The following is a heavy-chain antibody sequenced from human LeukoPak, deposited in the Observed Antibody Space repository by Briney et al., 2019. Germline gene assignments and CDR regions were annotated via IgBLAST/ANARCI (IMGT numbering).Heavy chain of an antibody. CDR2: IKQDGSEK. CDR3: ARDQGLYYYDSSGAFDY. CDR1: GITFSRYC. Sequence: GGSLRLSCADSGITFSRYCMTWVRQAPGKGLEWVANIKQDGSEKYYVDSVKGRFTISRDNAKNSLYLQMNSLRAEDTAVYYCARDQGLYYYDSSGAFDYWGQGTLVTVSS. V-gene: IGHV3-7*01. J-gene: IGHJ4*02. D-gene: IGHD3-22*01.